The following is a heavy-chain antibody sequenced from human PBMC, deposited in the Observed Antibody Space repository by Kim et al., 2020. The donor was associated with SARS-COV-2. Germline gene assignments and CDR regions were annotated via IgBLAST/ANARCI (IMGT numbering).Heavy chain of an antibody. CDR1: GFTFSDHY. CDR2: SRHKARSYST. J-gene: IGHJ6*02. V-gene: IGHV3-72*01. CDR3: GRVLVAATVMDV. Sequence: GGSLRLSCVGSGFTFSDHYIDWVRQAPGKGLEWFGRSRHKARSYSTEYAASVKGRFTISSDDSKNSVYLQMNSLKPEDTAVYYCGRVLVAATVMDVWGQGTTVTVSS. D-gene: IGHD1-26*01.